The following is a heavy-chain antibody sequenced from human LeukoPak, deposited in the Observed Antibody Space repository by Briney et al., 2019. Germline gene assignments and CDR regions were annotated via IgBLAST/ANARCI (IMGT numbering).Heavy chain of an antibody. V-gene: IGHV1-69*05. CDR1: GGTFSSYA. Sequence: ASVKVSCKASGGTFSSYAISWVRPAPGQGLEWMGGIIPIFGTANYAQKFQGRVTITTDESTSTAYMELSSLRSEDTAVYYCARGARGPGGHYYDYVWGSYRYHYFDYWGQGTLVTVSS. J-gene: IGHJ4*02. CDR2: IIPIFGTA. D-gene: IGHD3-16*02. CDR3: ARGARGPGGHYYDYVWGSYRYHYFDY.